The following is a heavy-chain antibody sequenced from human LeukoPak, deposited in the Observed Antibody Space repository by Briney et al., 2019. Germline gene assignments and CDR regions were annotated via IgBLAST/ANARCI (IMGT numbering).Heavy chain of an antibody. D-gene: IGHD3-3*01. CDR1: GFTFGSYW. J-gene: IGHJ6*02. V-gene: IGHV3-7*01. CDR3: ARAAMESYYYYYGMDV. CDR2: IKQDGSEK. Sequence: GGSLRLSCAASGFTFGSYWMSWVRQAPGKGLEWVANIKQDGSEKYYVDSVKGRFTISRDNAKNSLYLQMNSLRAEDTAVYYCARAAMESYYYYYGMDVWGQGTTVTVSS.